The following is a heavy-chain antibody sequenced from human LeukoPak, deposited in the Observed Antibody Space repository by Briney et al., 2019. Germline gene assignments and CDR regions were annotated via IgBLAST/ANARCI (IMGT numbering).Heavy chain of an antibody. Sequence: ASVKVSCKASGYTFTSYAMHWVRQAPGQRLEWMGWINAGNGNTKYSQKFQGRVTITRDTSASTAYMELSSLRSEDTAVYYCARARFGGSGSYRYHGMDVWGQGTTVTVSS. D-gene: IGHD3-10*01. V-gene: IGHV1-3*01. CDR2: INAGNGNT. J-gene: IGHJ6*02. CDR3: ARARFGGSGSYRYHGMDV. CDR1: GYTFTSYA.